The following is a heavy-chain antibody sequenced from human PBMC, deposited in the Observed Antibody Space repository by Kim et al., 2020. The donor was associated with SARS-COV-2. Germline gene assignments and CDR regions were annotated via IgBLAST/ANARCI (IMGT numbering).Heavy chain of an antibody. CDR1: GYTFTSYG. J-gene: IGHJ6*03. CDR2: ISAYNGNT. V-gene: IGHV1-18*01. D-gene: IGHD1-1*01. CDR3: ARELEQAYYYYMDV. Sequence: ASVKVSCKASGYTFTSYGISWVRQAPGQGLEWMGWISAYNGNTNYAQKLQGRVTMTTDTSTSTAYMELRSLRSDDTAVYYCARELEQAYYYYMDVWGKGTTVTVSS.